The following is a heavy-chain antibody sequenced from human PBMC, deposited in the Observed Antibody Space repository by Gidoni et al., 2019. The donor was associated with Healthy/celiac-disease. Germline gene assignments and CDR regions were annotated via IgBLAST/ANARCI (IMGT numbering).Heavy chain of an antibody. V-gene: IGHV3-13*01. CDR2: IGTAGDT. J-gene: IGHJ6*02. CDR3: ARSLTGYSSGWLYYYYYGMDV. Sequence: EVQLVESGGGLVQPGGSLRLSCAASGFTFSSYDMHWVRQATGKGLEWVSAIGTAGDTYYPGSVKGRFTISRENAKNSLYLQMNSLRAGDTAVYYCARSLTGYSSGWLYYYYYGMDVWGQGTTVTVSS. CDR1: GFTFSSYD. D-gene: IGHD6-19*01.